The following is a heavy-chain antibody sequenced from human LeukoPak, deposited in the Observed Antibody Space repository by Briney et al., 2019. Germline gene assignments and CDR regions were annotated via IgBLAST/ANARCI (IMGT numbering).Heavy chain of an antibody. V-gene: IGHV3-48*03. CDR2: ISSDGITK. CDR3: ASDRGWLQFDY. CDR1: GFTFSSYD. J-gene: IGHJ4*02. Sequence: PGGSLRLSCVASGFTFSSYDMNWVRQAPGKGLEWVSYISSDGITKKHADSVKGRFTISRDNAKNSLYLQMNSLRVEDTAVYYCASDRGWLQFDYWGQGSLVTVSS. D-gene: IGHD5-24*01.